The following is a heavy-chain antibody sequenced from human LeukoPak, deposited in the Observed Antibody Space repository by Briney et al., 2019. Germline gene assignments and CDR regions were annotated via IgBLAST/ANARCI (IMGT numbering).Heavy chain of an antibody. J-gene: IGHJ4*02. CDR2: IYPRDGST. CDR3: ARDQEGFDY. Sequence: ASVKVSCKASGYTFTSYGISLVRQAPGQGLEWMGMIYPRDGSTSYAQKFQGRVTVTRDTSTSTVHMELSGLRSEDTAVYYCARDQEGFDYWGQGTLVTVSS. V-gene: IGHV1-46*01. CDR1: GYTFTSYG.